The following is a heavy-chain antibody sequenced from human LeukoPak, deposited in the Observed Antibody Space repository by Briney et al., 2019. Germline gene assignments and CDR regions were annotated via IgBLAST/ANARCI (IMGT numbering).Heavy chain of an antibody. Sequence: GGSLRLSCATSGFTISNYAFHWVRQAPGKGLEWVAVISYDGSNKYYADSVKGRFTISRDNSKNTLYLQMGSLRAEDTAMYYCVPGIAAAVPYYYDYWGQGTLVTVSS. V-gene: IGHV3-30*03. CDR1: GFTISNYA. J-gene: IGHJ4*02. CDR3: VPGIAAAVPYYYDY. CDR2: ISYDGSNK. D-gene: IGHD6-13*01.